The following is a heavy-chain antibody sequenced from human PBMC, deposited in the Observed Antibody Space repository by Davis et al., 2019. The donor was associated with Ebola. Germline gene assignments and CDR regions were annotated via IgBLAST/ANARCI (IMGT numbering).Heavy chain of an antibody. CDR2: IYHSGST. V-gene: IGHV4-30-2*01. D-gene: IGHD3-3*01. Sequence: SETLSLTCTVSGGSISSGGYSWSWIRQPPGKGLEWIGYIYHSGSTYYNPSLKGRVTISIDKSKNQFSLKLTSVTAADTAVYYCASTIFGVVIHPYYFDYWGQGTLVTVSS. CDR3: ASTIFGVVIHPYYFDY. J-gene: IGHJ4*02. CDR1: GGSISSGGYS.